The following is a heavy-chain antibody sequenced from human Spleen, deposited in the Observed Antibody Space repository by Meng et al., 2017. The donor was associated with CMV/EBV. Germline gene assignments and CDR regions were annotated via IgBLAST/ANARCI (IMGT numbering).Heavy chain of an antibody. V-gene: IGHV3-53*01. Sequence: GGSLRLSCAASGFTVSSNYLTWVRQAPGKGLEWVSVIHSGGSIYYADSVKGRFTISRDNVKNSLYLQMNSLRAEDTAVYYCARDASPVVPVAMVRYYYYPMDVWGQGTTVTVSS. CDR1: GFTVSSNY. CDR3: ARDASPVVPVAMVRYYYYPMDV. J-gene: IGHJ6*02. D-gene: IGHD2-2*01. CDR2: IHSGGSI.